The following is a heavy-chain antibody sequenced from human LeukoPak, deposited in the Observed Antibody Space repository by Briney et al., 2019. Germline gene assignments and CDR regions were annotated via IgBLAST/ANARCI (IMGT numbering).Heavy chain of an antibody. CDR2: ISSLSGTI. CDR3: VRDQGGAVSY. V-gene: IGHV3-11*04. J-gene: IGHJ4*02. CDR1: GFTFSDYY. Sequence: GGSLRLSCAASGFTFSDYYMSWVRQAPGKGLEWVSYISSLSGTIYYADSVKGRFIISRDNAQNSLFLQMNSPRAEDTAVYYCVRDQGGAVSYWGQGTLVTVSS. D-gene: IGHD3-16*01.